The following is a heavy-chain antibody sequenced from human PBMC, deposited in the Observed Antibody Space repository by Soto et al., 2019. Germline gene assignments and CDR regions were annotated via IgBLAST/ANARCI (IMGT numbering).Heavy chain of an antibody. J-gene: IGHJ4*02. CDR2: IKSKTDGGTT. Sequence: GGSLRLSCAASGFTFSNAWMSWVRQAPGKGLEWVGRIKSKTDGGTTDYAAPVKGRFTISRDDSKNTLYLQMNSLKTEDTAVYYCTSYTYFWSGYSLDYWGQGTLVTVSS. CDR1: GFTFSNAW. D-gene: IGHD3-3*01. CDR3: TSYTYFWSGYSLDY. V-gene: IGHV3-15*01.